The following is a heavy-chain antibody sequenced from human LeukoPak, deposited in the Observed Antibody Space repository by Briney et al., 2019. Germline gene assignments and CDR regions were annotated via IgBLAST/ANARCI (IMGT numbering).Heavy chain of an antibody. CDR2: IKQDGSEK. V-gene: IGHV3-7*01. CDR1: GFTFSSYW. J-gene: IGHJ6*02. Sequence: GGSLRLSCGASGFTFSSYWMSWVRRAPGKGLEWVANIKQDGSEKYYVDSVKGRFTISRDNAKNSLYLQMNSLRVEDTAVYYCARYCGGDCYGMDVWGQGTTVTVSS. CDR3: ARYCGGDCYGMDV. D-gene: IGHD2-21*02.